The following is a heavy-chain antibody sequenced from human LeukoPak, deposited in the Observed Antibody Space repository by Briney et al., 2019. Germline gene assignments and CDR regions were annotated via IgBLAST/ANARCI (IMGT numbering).Heavy chain of an antibody. CDR1: GFTFSSYA. J-gene: IGHJ4*02. CDR2: IKQDGSEK. Sequence: GGSLRLSCAASGFTFSSYAMSWVRQAPGKGLEWVANIKQDGSEKYYVDSVKGRFTISRDNAKNSLYLQMNSLRAEDTAVYYCARVTAPYYDFWSGYYRVFDYWGQGTLVTVSS. CDR3: ARVTAPYYDFWSGYYRVFDY. D-gene: IGHD3-3*01. V-gene: IGHV3-7*01.